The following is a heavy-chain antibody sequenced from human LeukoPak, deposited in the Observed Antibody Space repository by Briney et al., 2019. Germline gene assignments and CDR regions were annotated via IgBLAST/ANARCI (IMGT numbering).Heavy chain of an antibody. D-gene: IGHD3-22*01. CDR3: ARTVITTMRRFDY. CDR1: GFTFSSYS. CDR2: ISRSSSYI. V-gene: IGHV3-21*01. J-gene: IGHJ4*02. Sequence: GGSLRLSCAASGFTFSSYSMNWVRQAPGKGLEWVSSISRSSSYIYYADSVKGRFTISRDNAKNSLYLQMNSLRAEDTAVYYCARTVITTMRRFDYWGQGTLVTVSS.